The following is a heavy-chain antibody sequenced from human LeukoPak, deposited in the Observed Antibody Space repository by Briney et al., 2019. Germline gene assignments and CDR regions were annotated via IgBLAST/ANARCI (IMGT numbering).Heavy chain of an antibody. CDR3: ARKSDYDSSYHNWFDL. CDR1: GYTFTGYY. D-gene: IGHD3-22*01. J-gene: IGHJ5*02. V-gene: IGHV1-2*02. CDR2: INPNSGGT. Sequence: ASVKVSCKASGYTFTGYYMHWVRQAPGQGLEWMGWINPNSGGTNYAQKFQGRVTMTRDTSISTAYMELSRLRSDDTAVYYCARKSDYDSSYHNWFDLWGQGTLVTVSS.